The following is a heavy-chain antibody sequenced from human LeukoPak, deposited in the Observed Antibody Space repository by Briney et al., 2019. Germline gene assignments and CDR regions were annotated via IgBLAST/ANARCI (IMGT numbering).Heavy chain of an antibody. D-gene: IGHD3-9*01. CDR1: GFTFSSYA. CDR2: ISGSGGST. V-gene: IGHV3-23*01. CDR3: AKDKGGRGWLRYFDWSLDY. Sequence: GGSLRLSCAASGFTFSSYAMSWVRQAPGKGLEWVSAISGSGGSTYYADSVKGRFTISRDNAKNSLYLQMNSLRAEDTALYYCAKDKGGRGWLRYFDWSLDYWGQGTLVTGSS. J-gene: IGHJ4*02.